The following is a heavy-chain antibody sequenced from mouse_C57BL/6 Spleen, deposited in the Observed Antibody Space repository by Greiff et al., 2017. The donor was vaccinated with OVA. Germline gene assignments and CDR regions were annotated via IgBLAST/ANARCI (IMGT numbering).Heavy chain of an antibody. CDR3: ARPDYDYDRGYAMDY. CDR1: GFTFSDYG. V-gene: IGHV5-17*01. J-gene: IGHJ4*01. D-gene: IGHD2-4*01. CDR2: ISSGSSTI. Sequence: EVKLVESGGGLVKPGGSLKLSCAASGFTFSDYGMHWVRQAPEKGLEWVAYISSGSSTIYYADTVKGRFTISRDNAKNTLFLQMTSLRSEDTAMYYCARPDYDYDRGYAMDYWGQGTSVTVSS.